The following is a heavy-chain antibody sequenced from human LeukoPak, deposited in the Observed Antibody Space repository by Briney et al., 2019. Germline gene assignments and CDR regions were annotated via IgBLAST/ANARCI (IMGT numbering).Heavy chain of an antibody. V-gene: IGHV1-2*02. CDR2: INPNSGGT. CDR3: ARDRGVDYCSGGSCSHYYYYMDV. D-gene: IGHD2-15*01. Sequence: ASVKVSCKASGYTFTGYYMHWVRQAPGQGLEWMGYINPNSGGTIYAQKFQGRVTMTRDTSISTAYMELSRLRSDDTAVYYCARDRGVDYCSGGSCSHYYYYMDVWGKGTTVTISS. CDR1: GYTFTGYY. J-gene: IGHJ6*03.